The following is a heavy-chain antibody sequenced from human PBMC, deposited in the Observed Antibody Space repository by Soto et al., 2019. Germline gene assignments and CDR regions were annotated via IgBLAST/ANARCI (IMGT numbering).Heavy chain of an antibody. Sequence: SETLSLTCAVYGGSFSGYYWSWIRQPPGKGLEWIGEINHSGSTNYNPSLKSRVTISVDTSKNQFSLKLSSVTAADTAVYYCARGPVPSPYWFDPWGQGTLVTVSS. V-gene: IGHV4-34*01. CDR3: ARGPVPSPYWFDP. J-gene: IGHJ5*02. CDR2: INHSGST. CDR1: GGSFSGYY.